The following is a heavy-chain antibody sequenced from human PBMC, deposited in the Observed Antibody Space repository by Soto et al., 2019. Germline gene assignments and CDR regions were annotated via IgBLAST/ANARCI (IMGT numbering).Heavy chain of an antibody. CDR3: ARDRYSGYDLFDF. CDR1: GFTFSSYG. V-gene: IGHV3-33*01. J-gene: IGHJ4*02. D-gene: IGHD5-12*01. CDR2: IWYDGSNK. Sequence: QVQLVESGGGVVQPGRSMRLSCAASGFTFSSYGMHWVRQAPGKGLEWVAVIWYDGSNKYYADSVKGRFTISRDNSKDTLYVQMNSLRAEDTAVYYCARDRYSGYDLFDFWGQGTLVTVSS.